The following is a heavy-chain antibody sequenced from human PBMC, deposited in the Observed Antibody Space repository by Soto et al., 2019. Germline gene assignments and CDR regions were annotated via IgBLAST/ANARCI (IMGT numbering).Heavy chain of an antibody. CDR3: ARDSGGTAMVIYYYYGMDV. CDR2: IKQDGSEK. J-gene: IGHJ6*02. CDR1: GFTFSSYW. D-gene: IGHD5-18*01. V-gene: IGHV3-7*01. Sequence: GGSLRLSCAASGFTFSSYWMSWVRQAPGKGLEWVANIKQDGSEKYYMDSVKGRFTISRDNAKNSLYLQMNSLRAEDTAVYYCARDSGGTAMVIYYYYGMDVWGQGTTVTVSS.